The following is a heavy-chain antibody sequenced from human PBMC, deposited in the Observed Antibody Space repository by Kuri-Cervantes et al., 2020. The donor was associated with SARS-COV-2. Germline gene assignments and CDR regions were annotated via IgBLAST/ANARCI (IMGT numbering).Heavy chain of an antibody. CDR1: GFIFSDHY. J-gene: IGHJ3*02. CDR3: ARGRFGIFGVAGAFDI. CDR2: SRNKANRYTT. Sequence: LSLTCVASGFIFSDHYLDWVRQAPGRGLEWVARSRNKANRYTTEYAASVKGRFTPSRDESKNSLYLQMNSLKTEDTVVYYCARGRFGIFGVAGAFDIWGQGTMVTVSS. V-gene: IGHV3-72*01. D-gene: IGHD3-3*02.